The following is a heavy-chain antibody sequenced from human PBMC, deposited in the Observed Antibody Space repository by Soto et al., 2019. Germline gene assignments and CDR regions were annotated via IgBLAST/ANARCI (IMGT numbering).Heavy chain of an antibody. D-gene: IGHD5-12*01. CDR2: IFSSGST. CDR1: GGSINTFY. V-gene: IGHV4-4*07. Sequence: SETLSLTCTVSGGSINTFYWSWVRQPAGKGLEWIGRIFSSGSTSFNPSLESRVAMSVDTSKNHFSLNLSSVTAADMAVYYCAREGSYSAYNFAHGIQLWSFDFWGQGALVSVSS. J-gene: IGHJ4*02. CDR3: AREGSYSAYNFAHGIQLWSFDF.